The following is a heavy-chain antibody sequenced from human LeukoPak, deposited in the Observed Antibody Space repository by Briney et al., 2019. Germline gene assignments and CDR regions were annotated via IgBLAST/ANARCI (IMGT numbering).Heavy chain of an antibody. Sequence: SETLSLTCTVSGGSISSYYWSWIRQPPGKGLEWIGYIYDSGSTYYNPSLKSRITISVDTSGNRFSLKLSSVTATDTAVYYCARDCSGGSCYGAFDIWGQGTMVTVSS. J-gene: IGHJ3*02. CDR1: GGSISSYY. D-gene: IGHD2-15*01. CDR3: ARDCSGGSCYGAFDI. CDR2: IYDSGST. V-gene: IGHV4-59*12.